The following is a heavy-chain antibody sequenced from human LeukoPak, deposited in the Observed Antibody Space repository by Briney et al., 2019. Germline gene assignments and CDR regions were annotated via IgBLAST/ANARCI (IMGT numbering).Heavy chain of an antibody. CDR2: MNPNSGNT. J-gene: IGHJ6*03. Sequence: ASVKVSCKTSGYTFTNFDINWVRQASGHGLEWMGWMNPNSGNTGYAQKFQGRVTITRNTSISTAYMELSSLRSEGTAVYYCARAPSWNYNRYYYYVDVWGRGTTVTVSS. V-gene: IGHV1-8*03. CDR1: GYTFTNFD. CDR3: ARAPSWNYNRYYYYVDV. D-gene: IGHD1-7*01.